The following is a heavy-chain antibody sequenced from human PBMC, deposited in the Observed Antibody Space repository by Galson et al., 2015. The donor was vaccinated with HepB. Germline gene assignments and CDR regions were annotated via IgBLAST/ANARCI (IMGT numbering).Heavy chain of an antibody. CDR1: GFTFSSYA. CDR3: ARGTRGNPLLIDY. V-gene: IGHV3-23*01. Sequence: SLRLSCAASGFTFSSYAMSWVRQAPGKGLEWVSAVSGLGGSTYYADSVKGRFTISRDNSKNTLYLQMNSLRAEDTAVYYCARGTRGNPLLIDYWGQGTLVTVSS. J-gene: IGHJ4*02. D-gene: IGHD3-16*01. CDR2: VSGLGGST.